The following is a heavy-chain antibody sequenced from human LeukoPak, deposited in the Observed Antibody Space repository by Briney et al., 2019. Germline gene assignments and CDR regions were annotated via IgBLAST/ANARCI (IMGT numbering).Heavy chain of an antibody. CDR1: GFPFSSYE. Sequence: GGSLRLSCAASGFPFSSYEMNWVRQAPGKGLEWVAVIWYDGSNKYYADSVKGRFTISRDNSKNTLYLQMNSLRAEDTAVYYCARDVVTNFDYWGQGTLVTVSS. CDR3: ARDVVTNFDY. J-gene: IGHJ4*02. D-gene: IGHD3-22*01. CDR2: IWYDGSNK. V-gene: IGHV3-33*08.